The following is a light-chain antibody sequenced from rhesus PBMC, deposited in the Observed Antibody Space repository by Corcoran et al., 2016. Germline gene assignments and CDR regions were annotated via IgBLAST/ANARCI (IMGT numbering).Light chain of an antibody. Sequence: QAGLTQPPSVSKGLRQTATLTCTGNSNNVGNQGAVWLQQDQGHPPKLLSYRNNNRPSGISERFSASRSGNTASLTITGLQPEDEADDYCSTWDSSLSAHIFGAGTRLTVL. CDR3: STWDSSLSAHI. CDR2: RNN. CDR1: SNNVGNQG. J-gene: IGLJ1*01. V-gene: IGLV10-114*01.